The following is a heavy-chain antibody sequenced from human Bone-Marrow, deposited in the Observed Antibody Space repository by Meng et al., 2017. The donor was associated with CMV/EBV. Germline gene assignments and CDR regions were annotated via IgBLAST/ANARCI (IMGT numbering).Heavy chain of an antibody. V-gene: IGHV3-30*04. Sequence: GESLKISCAASGFTFSSYAMHWVRQAPGKGLEWVAVISYDGSNKYYADSVKGRFTISRDNSKNTLYLQMNSLRAEDTSVYYCARISGWGDFDYWGQGTLVTVSS. CDR1: GFTFSSYA. CDR3: ARISGWGDFDY. CDR2: ISYDGSNK. J-gene: IGHJ4*02. D-gene: IGHD6-19*01.